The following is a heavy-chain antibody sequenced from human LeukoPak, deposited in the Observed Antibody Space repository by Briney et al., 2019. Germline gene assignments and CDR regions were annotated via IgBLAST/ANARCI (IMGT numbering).Heavy chain of an antibody. CDR3: ARGQHSSGWYFDY. J-gene: IGHJ4*02. V-gene: IGHV4-34*01. CDR1: GGSFSGYY. CDR2: INHSGST. D-gene: IGHD6-19*01. Sequence: SETLSLTCAVYGGSFSGYYWSWIRQPPGKGLEWIGEINHSGSTNYNPSLKSRVTILVDTSKNQFSLKLSSVTAADTAVYYCARGQHSSGWYFDYWGQGTLVTVSS.